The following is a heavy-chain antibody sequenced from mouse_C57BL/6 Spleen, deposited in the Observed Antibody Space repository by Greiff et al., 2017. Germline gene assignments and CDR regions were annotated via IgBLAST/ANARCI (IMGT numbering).Heavy chain of an antibody. CDR2: FDPSDSET. Sequence: QVQLQQPGAELVRPGSSVKLSCKASGYTFTSYWMHWVKQRPIQGLEWIGKFDPSDSETHYNQKFKDKATLTVDKSSSTAYMQLSSLTSEDSAVYYCARLATMVATGFDYWGQGTTLTVAS. CDR3: ARLATMVATGFDY. V-gene: IGHV1-52*01. J-gene: IGHJ2*01. CDR1: GYTFTSYW. D-gene: IGHD2-1*01.